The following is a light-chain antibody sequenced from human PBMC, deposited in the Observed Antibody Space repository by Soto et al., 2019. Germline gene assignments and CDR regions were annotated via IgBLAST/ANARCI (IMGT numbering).Light chain of an antibody. Sequence: EIVLTQSPGTLSLSPGERATLSCRASQSVSSSYLAWYQQKPGQAPRLLIWGASSRAAGIPDRFSGSGSETEFTLTISRLEPEDFAVYYCQHCGSFGQRTKVEIK. CDR2: GAS. CDR1: QSVSSSY. CDR3: QHCGS. J-gene: IGKJ1*01. V-gene: IGKV3-20*01.